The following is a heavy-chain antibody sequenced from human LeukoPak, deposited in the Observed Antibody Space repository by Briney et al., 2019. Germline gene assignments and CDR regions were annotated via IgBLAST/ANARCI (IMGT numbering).Heavy chain of an antibody. CDR3: ARSAGRSYHPSARYGMDV. V-gene: IGHV4-4*07. D-gene: IGHD3-10*01. CDR2: IYTSGST. CDR1: GGSISSYY. Sequence: SETLSLTCTVSGGSISSYYWSWLRQPAGKGLEWIGRIYTSGSTNYNTSLKSRVTMSVDTSKTQFSLKLSSVTAADTAVYYCARSAGRSYHPSARYGMDVWGQGTTVTVSS. J-gene: IGHJ6*02.